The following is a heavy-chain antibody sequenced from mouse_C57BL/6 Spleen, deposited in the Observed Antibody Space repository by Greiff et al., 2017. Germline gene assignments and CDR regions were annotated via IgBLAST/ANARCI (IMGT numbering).Heavy chain of an antibody. CDR1: GYTFTSYG. Sequence: QVQLQQSGAELARPGASVKLSCKASGYTFTSYGISWVKQRTGQGLEWIGEIYPRSGNTYYNEKFKGKATLTADKSSSTAYMELRSLTSEDSAVYFCAREDDYAAWFAYWGQGTLVTVSA. CDR3: AREDDYAAWFAY. V-gene: IGHV1-81*01. J-gene: IGHJ3*01. D-gene: IGHD2-4*01. CDR2: IYPRSGNT.